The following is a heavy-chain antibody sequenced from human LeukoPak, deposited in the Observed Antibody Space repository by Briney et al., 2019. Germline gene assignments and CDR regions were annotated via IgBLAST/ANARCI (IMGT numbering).Heavy chain of an antibody. Sequence: PSETLSLTCAVYGGSFSGYYWSWIRQPPGKGLEWIGEINHSGSTNYNPSLKSRVTISVDTSKNQFSLKLSSVTAADTAVYYCARARGWHDSWGQGTLVTVSS. J-gene: IGHJ4*02. CDR2: INHSGST. CDR3: ARARGWHDS. CDR1: GGSFSGYY. D-gene: IGHD6-19*01. V-gene: IGHV4-34*01.